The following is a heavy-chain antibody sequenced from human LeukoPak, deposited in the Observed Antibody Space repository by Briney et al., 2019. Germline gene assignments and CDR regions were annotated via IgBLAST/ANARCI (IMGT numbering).Heavy chain of an antibody. CDR3: ARSIYSTSCFDY. D-gene: IGHD6-13*01. CDR2: IYTSGST. J-gene: IGHJ4*02. Sequence: SETLSLTCTVSGGSISSYYWSWIRQPPGKGLEWIGSIYTSGSTNYNPSLRSRVTMSVDTSKNQISLKLSSVTAADTAVYFCARSIYSTSCFDYWGQGTLVTVSS. V-gene: IGHV4-4*09. CDR1: GGSISSYY.